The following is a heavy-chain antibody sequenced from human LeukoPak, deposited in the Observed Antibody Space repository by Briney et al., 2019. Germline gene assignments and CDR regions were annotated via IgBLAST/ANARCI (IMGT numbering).Heavy chain of an antibody. Sequence: GGSLRLSCAASGFAFSSYWMTWVRQAPGKGLEWAANIKQDGSEKYYVDSVTGRFTISRDNAKNSLYLQMNSLRADDSAVYYCARSGSAAGTLRGRNDYWGQGTLVTVSP. V-gene: IGHV3-7*01. CDR1: GFAFSSYW. CDR2: IKQDGSEK. CDR3: ARSGSAAGTLRGRNDY. J-gene: IGHJ4*02. D-gene: IGHD6-25*01.